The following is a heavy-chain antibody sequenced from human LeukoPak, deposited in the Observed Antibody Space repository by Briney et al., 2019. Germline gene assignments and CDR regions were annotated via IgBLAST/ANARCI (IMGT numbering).Heavy chain of an antibody. CDR2: ISYDGSNK. CDR1: GFTFSSYG. CDR3: AKEADGYSGYVDY. V-gene: IGHV3-30*18. Sequence: GSLRLSCAASGFTFSSYGMHWVRQAPGKGLEWVAIISYDGSNKYYAASVKGRFTISRDNSKNTLYLQMNSLRAEDTAVYYCAKEADGYSGYVDYWGQGTLVTVSS. D-gene: IGHD5-12*01. J-gene: IGHJ4*02.